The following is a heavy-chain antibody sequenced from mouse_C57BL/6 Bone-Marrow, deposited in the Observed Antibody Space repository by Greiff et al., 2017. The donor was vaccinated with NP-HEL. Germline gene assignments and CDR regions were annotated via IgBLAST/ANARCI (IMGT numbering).Heavy chain of an antibody. CDR1: GFTFSDYG. CDR2: ISSGSSTI. J-gene: IGHJ3*01. V-gene: IGHV5-17*01. D-gene: IGHD2-3*01. Sequence: EVKLVESGGGLVKPGGSLKLSCAASGFTFSDYGMHWVRQAPEKGLEWVAYISSGSSTIYYADTVKGRFTISRDNAKNTLFLQMTILRSEDTAMYFCATPYDGLAYWGQGTLVTVSA. CDR3: ATPYDGLAY.